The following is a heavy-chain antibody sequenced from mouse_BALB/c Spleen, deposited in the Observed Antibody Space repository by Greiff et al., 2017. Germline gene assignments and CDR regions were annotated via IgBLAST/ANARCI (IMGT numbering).Heavy chain of an antibody. CDR3: ARDRYYGSSYGAMDY. CDR1: GFTFSDYY. D-gene: IGHD1-1*01. Sequence: EVQGVESGGGLVKPGGSLKLSCAASGFTFSDYYMYWVRQTPEKRLEWVATISDGGSYTYYPDSVKGRFTISRDNAKNNLYLQMSSLKSEDTAMYYCARDRYYGSSYGAMDYWGQGTSVTVSS. V-gene: IGHV5-4*02. CDR2: ISDGGSYT. J-gene: IGHJ4*01.